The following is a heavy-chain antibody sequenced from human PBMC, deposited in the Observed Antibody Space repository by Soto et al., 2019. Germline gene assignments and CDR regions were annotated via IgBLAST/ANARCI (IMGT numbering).Heavy chain of an antibody. J-gene: IGHJ5*02. CDR1: GFTSSGYW. CDR3: ARDYSNPRGRFDP. V-gene: IGHV3-7*01. D-gene: IGHD4-4*01. CDR2: INQDGSEK. Sequence: LSLSCAASGFTSSGYWMTWVRQAPGKGLEWVANINQDGSEKYYVDSVKGRFTISRDNAKDSLYLQMNSLRAEDTAIYYCARDYSNPRGRFDPWGQGTLVTVSS.